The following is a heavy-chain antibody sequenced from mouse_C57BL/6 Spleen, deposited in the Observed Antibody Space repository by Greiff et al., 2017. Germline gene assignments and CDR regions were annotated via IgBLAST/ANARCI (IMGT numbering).Heavy chain of an antibody. Sequence: QVHVKQPGAELVKPGASVKLSCKASGYTFTSYWMHWVKQRPGQGLEWIGMIHPNSGSTNYNEKFKSKATLTVDKSSSTAYMQLSSLTSGDSAVYYWARALYYGDDGVADWGQGTLVTVSA. CDR3: ARALYYGDDGVAD. D-gene: IGHD2-2*01. J-gene: IGHJ3*01. CDR2: IHPNSGST. CDR1: GYTFTSYW. V-gene: IGHV1-64*01.